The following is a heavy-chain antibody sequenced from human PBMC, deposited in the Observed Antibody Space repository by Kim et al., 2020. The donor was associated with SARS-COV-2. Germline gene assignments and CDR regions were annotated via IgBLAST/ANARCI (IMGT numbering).Heavy chain of an antibody. CDR1: GFTVSSNY. CDR2: IYSGGST. J-gene: IGHJ4*02. CDR3: ARAPTVAGILRYYFDY. V-gene: IGHV3-53*01. Sequence: GGSLRLSCAASGFTVSSNYMSWVRLAPGKGLEWVSVIYSGGSTYYADSVKGRFTISRDNSKNTLYLQMNSLRAEDTAVYYRARAPTVAGILRYYFDYWGQGTLVTVSS. D-gene: IGHD6-19*01.